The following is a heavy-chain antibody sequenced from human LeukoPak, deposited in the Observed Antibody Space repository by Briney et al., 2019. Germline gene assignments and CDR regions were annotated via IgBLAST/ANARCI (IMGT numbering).Heavy chain of an antibody. Sequence: GGSLRLSCAASGFIFSTYGLHWVRQAPGKGLEWVAVIFSDGYTKYYAVSVKDRFTNSRDNSKNTLYLHMNSLIPGDTGVYYCARASGPFDFWGQGTLLTVSS. CDR2: IFSDGYTK. CDR1: GFIFSTYG. V-gene: IGHV3-33*01. CDR3: ARASGPFDF. J-gene: IGHJ4*02. D-gene: IGHD3-10*01.